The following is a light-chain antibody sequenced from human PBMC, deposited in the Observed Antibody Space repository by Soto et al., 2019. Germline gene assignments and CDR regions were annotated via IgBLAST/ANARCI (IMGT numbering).Light chain of an antibody. CDR1: SSNIGDNS. Sequence: QAVVTQPPSASGTPGQRVTISCSGSSSNIGDNSAYWFQQLPGTAPKLLIYRSTQRPSGVPDRFSGSKSGTSASLATSGLRSEDEADYYCAAWDGSLSAWVFGGGTKLTVL. CDR3: AAWDGSLSAWV. J-gene: IGLJ3*02. V-gene: IGLV1-47*01. CDR2: RST.